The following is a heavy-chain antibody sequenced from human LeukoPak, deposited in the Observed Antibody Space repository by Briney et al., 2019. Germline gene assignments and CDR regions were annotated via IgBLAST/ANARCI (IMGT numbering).Heavy chain of an antibody. V-gene: IGHV1-2*02. J-gene: IGHJ4*02. Sequence: GASVKVSCKASGYTFTGYYMHWVRQAPGQGLEWMGWINPNSGGTNYAQKFQGRVTMTRDTSINTAYMELSRLRSDDTAVYYCARDRHFLYYDSSGYSRGGFDYWGQGTLVTVSS. CDR2: INPNSGGT. CDR3: ARDRHFLYYDSSGYSRGGFDY. D-gene: IGHD3-22*01. CDR1: GYTFTGYY.